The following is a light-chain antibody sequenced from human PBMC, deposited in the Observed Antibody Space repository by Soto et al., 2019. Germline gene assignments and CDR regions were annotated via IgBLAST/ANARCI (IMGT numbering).Light chain of an antibody. CDR2: DAS. J-gene: IGKJ4*01. Sequence: EIVLTQSPATLSLSPGERATLSCRASQRVSNYLAWFQQKRGQAPRLLIYDASNRATVIQARFSGSGSGTDFTLTMRGLEREDCAVYYCEQRSSWPLLTLGGVTKVEI. V-gene: IGKV3-11*01. CDR1: QRVSNY. CDR3: EQRSSWPLLT.